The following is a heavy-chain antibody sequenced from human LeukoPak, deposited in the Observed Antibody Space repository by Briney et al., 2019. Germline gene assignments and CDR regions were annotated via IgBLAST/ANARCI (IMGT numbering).Heavy chain of an antibody. CDR1: GDSIRSNNYY. CDR3: QSRFLEWLLDY. D-gene: IGHD3-3*01. J-gene: IGHJ4*02. CDR2: IYDTGST. Sequence: SETLSLTCTVSGDSIRSNNYYWGWIRQPPGKRLGWIGSIYDTGSTFYNPSLKSRVIISVDTSKNQFSLKLSSVTAADTAVYYCQSRFLEWLLDYWGQGTLVTVSS. V-gene: IGHV4-39*01.